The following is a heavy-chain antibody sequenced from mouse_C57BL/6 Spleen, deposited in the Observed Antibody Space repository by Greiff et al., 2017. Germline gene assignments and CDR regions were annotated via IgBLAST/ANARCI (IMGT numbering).Heavy chain of an antibody. CDR3: ANYYGSSYGFAY. V-gene: IGHV1-50*01. CDR1: GYNFTSYW. Sequence: QVHVKQPGAELVKPGASVKLSCKASGYNFTSYWMQWVKQRPGQGLEWIGEIDPSDSYTNYNQKFKGKATLTVDTSSSTAYMQLSSLTSEDSAVYYCANYYGSSYGFAYWGQGTLVTVSA. CDR2: IDPSDSYT. J-gene: IGHJ3*01. D-gene: IGHD1-1*01.